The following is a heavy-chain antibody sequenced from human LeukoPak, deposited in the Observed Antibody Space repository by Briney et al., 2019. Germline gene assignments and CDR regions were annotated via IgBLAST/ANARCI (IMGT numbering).Heavy chain of an antibody. CDR1: GYSFTNYW. J-gene: IGHJ2*01. CDR2: IYPGDSDS. Sequence: GESLKISCEGSGYSFTNYWIGWVRQMPGKGLEGMGIIYPGDSDSRYSPSFQVQVTISADKSLSTTYLQWRSLKALDIAIYYCTRLFSIMLWYFDLWGRGTLVTVSS. D-gene: IGHD2-2*01. V-gene: IGHV5-51*01. CDR3: TRLFSIMLWYFDL.